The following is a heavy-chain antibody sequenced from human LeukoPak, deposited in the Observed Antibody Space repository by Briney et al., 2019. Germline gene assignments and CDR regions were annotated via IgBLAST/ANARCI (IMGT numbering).Heavy chain of an antibody. CDR1: GGSISSSSYY. Sequence: PSETLSLTCTVSGGSISSSSYYWGWIRQSPGKGLEWIGNIYYSGSTYYNPSLKSRVTISVDTSKNQFSLKLSSVTAADTAVYYCARQVVVVPAAKGLYYDFWSDLPVYWFDPWGQGTLVTVSS. D-gene: IGHD2-2*01. CDR3: ARQVVVVPAAKGLYYDFWSDLPVYWFDP. J-gene: IGHJ5*02. CDR2: IYYSGST. V-gene: IGHV4-39*01.